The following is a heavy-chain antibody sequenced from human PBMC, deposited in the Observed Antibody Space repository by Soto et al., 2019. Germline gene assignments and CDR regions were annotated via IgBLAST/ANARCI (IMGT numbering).Heavy chain of an antibody. CDR3: AKGGGMYDILTGYYYYFDY. CDR2: ISGSGGST. CDR1: GFTFSSYA. Sequence: EVQLLESGGGLVQPGGSLRLSCAASGFTFSSYAMSWVRQAPGKGLEWVSAISGSGGSTYYADSVKGRFTISRDNSKNTLYLQMKSLRAEDTAVYYCAKGGGMYDILTGYYYYFDYWGQGTLVTVSS. V-gene: IGHV3-23*01. J-gene: IGHJ4*02. D-gene: IGHD3-9*01.